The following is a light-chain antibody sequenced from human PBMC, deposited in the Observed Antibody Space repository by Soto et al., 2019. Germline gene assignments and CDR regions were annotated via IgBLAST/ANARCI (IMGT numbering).Light chain of an antibody. Sequence: QSALTQPASVSVSPGQSITISCTGTSSDVGGYNYVSWYQQHPGKAPKLMIYEVSNRPSGVSNRFSGSKSGNTASLTISGLQAEDEADYYCSSYTSSSTLLVFGTGTKVTVL. CDR2: EVS. CDR3: SSYTSSSTLLV. J-gene: IGLJ1*01. CDR1: SSDVGGYNY. V-gene: IGLV2-14*01.